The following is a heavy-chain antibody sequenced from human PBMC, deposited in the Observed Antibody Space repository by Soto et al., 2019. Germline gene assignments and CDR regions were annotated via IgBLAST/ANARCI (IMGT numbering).Heavy chain of an antibody. CDR1: GGTFSSYA. J-gene: IGHJ6*02. D-gene: IGHD6-13*01. CDR3: ARARYSSSWYGFNYYYGMDG. Sequence: GASVKVSCKASGGTFSSYAISWVRQAPGQGLEWMGGIIPIFGTANYAQKFQGRVTITADESTSTAYMELSSLRSEDTAVYYCARARYSSSWYGFNYYYGMDGWGQGTTVTV. V-gene: IGHV1-69*13. CDR2: IIPIFGTA.